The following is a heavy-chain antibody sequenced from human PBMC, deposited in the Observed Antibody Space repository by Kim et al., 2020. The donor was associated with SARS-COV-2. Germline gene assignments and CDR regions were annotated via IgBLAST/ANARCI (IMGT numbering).Heavy chain of an antibody. J-gene: IGHJ4*02. CDR3: VRVRPDQTSDY. D-gene: IGHD2-2*01. V-gene: IGHV1-69*13. Sequence: SVKVSCKASGATFSSYGFTWVRQGPGQGLQWMGGFIPAFGKSLYAQKFQGRLTITADESTGTIYMDLNSLTSDDAAVYYCVRVRPDQTSDYWGQGTLVTVSS. CDR1: GATFSSYG. CDR2: FIPAFGKS.